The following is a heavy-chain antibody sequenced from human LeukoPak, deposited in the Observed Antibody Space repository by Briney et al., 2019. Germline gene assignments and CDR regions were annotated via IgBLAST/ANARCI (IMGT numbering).Heavy chain of an antibody. CDR2: IYSGGST. Sequence: PGGALRLSCAASGVTVSSNYMSGVRQAPGKGLVWVSVIYSGGSTYYADSVKGRFTISRDNSKNTLYLQMNSLRAEDTAVYYCARGGRSGYYLNYWGQGTLVTVSS. CDR3: ARGGRSGYYLNY. V-gene: IGHV3-53*01. D-gene: IGHD3-3*01. CDR1: GVTVSSNY. J-gene: IGHJ4*02.